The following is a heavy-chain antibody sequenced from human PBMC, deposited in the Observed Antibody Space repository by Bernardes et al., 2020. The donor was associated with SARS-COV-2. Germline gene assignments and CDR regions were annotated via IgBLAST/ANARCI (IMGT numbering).Heavy chain of an antibody. Sequence: ASVKVSCKASGYTFTSYGISWVRQAPGQGLEWMGWISAYNGNTNYAQKLQGRVTMTTDTSTSTAYMELRSLRSDDTAVYYCARDLGFWSGYYYYGMDVWGKGTTVTVS. J-gene: IGHJ6*04. CDR3: ARDLGFWSGYYYYGMDV. CDR1: GYTFTSYG. V-gene: IGHV1-18*01. D-gene: IGHD3-3*01. CDR2: ISAYNGNT.